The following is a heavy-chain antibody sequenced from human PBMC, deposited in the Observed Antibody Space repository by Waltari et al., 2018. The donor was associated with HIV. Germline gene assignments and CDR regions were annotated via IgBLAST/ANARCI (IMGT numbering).Heavy chain of an antibody. D-gene: IGHD6-19*01. Sequence: QVQLQQWGAGLLKPSETLSLTCAVYGGSFSGYYWSWIRQPPGKGLEWIGEINHSGSINYNPSLKSRVTISVDTSKNQFSLKLSSVTAADTAVYYCARRIAVAGTRGAWFDPWGQGTLVTVSS. CDR3: ARRIAVAGTRGAWFDP. CDR2: INHSGSI. CDR1: GGSFSGYY. J-gene: IGHJ5*02. V-gene: IGHV4-34*01.